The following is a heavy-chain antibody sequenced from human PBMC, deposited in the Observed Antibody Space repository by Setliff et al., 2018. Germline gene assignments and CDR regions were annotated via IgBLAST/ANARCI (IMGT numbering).Heavy chain of an antibody. CDR2: INPSGGGT. V-gene: IGHV1-46*03. D-gene: IGHD6-19*01. CDR1: GCTFIYYY. J-gene: IGHJ3*02. CDR3: ARVYLAGSGWDKANALDI. Sequence: ASVKVSCKASGCTFIYYYIHWVRQAPGQGLEWMGLINPSGGGTIYARKFQGRVTMARETSTSTVYMELSGLRSEDTAVYYCARVYLAGSGWDKANALDIWGQGTMVTVS.